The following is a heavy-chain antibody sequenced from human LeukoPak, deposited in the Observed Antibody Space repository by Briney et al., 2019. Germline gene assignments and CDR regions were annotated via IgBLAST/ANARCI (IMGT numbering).Heavy chain of an antibody. J-gene: IGHJ4*02. CDR3: ARVAWRVSAGHSNSWLSDS. Sequence: GGSLRLSCKATGFSFSSFILTWVRPTPGKGLEWVSSITTDSNTVHYALSVKNRFTISRDDAKQTLYLKMNRLRAGDSAVYYCARVAWRVSAGHSNSWLSDSWGQGILVTVSS. CDR2: ITTDSNTV. CDR1: GFSFSSFI. V-gene: IGHV3-21*01. D-gene: IGHD6-19*01.